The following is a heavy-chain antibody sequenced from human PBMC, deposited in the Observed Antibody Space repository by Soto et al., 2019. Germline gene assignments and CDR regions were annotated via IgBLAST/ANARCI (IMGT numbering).Heavy chain of an antibody. CDR2: INSDGSST. J-gene: IGHJ5*02. D-gene: IGHD2-2*01. CDR3: ARGDPYQPLHWFDP. CDR1: GFTFSSYW. V-gene: IGHV3-74*01. Sequence: GGSLRLSCAASGFTFSSYWMHWVRQAPGKGLVWVSRINSDGSSTSYADSVKGRFTISRDNAKNTLYLQMNSLRAEDTAVYYCARGDPYQPLHWFDPWGQGTLVTVSS.